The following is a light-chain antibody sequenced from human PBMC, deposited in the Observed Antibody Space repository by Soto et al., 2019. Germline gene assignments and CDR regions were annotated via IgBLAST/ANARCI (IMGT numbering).Light chain of an antibody. CDR3: SSYTSSSTPDV. V-gene: IGLV2-14*01. Sequence: QSALTQPASVSGSPGQSITISCTGTSSDVGGYNYVSWYQQHPGKAPKLMIYDVSNRPSGVSTRFSGSKSGNTASLTISGLQAADEADYYCSSYTSSSTPDVFGTGTKLTVL. CDR1: SSDVGGYNY. J-gene: IGLJ1*01. CDR2: DVS.